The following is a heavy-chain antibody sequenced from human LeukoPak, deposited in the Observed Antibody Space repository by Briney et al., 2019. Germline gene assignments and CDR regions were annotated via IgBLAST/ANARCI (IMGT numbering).Heavy chain of an antibody. CDR3: ARHPLELSAFDY. V-gene: IGHV4-59*08. CDR1: SGSISSYY. J-gene: IGHJ4*02. Sequence: SETLSLTCTVSSGSISSYYWNWIRQPPGKGLEWIGYIYYSGSTNYNPSLKSRVTISLDTSKNQFSLKLSSVTAADTAVYYCARHPLELSAFDYWGQGTLVTVSS. CDR2: IYYSGST. D-gene: IGHD1-7*01.